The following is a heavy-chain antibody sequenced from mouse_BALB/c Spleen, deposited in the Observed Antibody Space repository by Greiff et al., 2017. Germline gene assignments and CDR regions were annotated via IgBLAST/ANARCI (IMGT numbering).Heavy chain of an antibody. J-gene: IGHJ4*01. Sequence: DVMLVESGGGLVQPGGSRKLSCAASGFTFSSFGMHWVRQAPEKGLEWVAYISSGSSTIYYADTVKGRFTISRDNPKNTLFLQMTSLRSEDTAMYYCARSSYDGYYHAMDYWGQGTSVTVSS. CDR3: ARSSYDGYYHAMDY. V-gene: IGHV5-17*02. CDR2: ISSGSSTI. CDR1: GFTFSSFG. D-gene: IGHD2-3*01.